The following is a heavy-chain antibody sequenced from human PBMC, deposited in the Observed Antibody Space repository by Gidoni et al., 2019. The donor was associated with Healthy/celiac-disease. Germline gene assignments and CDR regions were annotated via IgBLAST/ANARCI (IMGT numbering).Heavy chain of an antibody. D-gene: IGHD6-6*01. CDR3: ARARAARLGWFDP. J-gene: IGHJ5*02. CDR1: GGSFSGYY. Sequence: QVQLQQWGAGLLKPSETLSLTCAVYGGSFSGYYWSWIRQPPGKGLEWIGEINHSGSTNYNPSLKSRVTISVDTSKNQFSLKLSSVTAADTAVYYCARARAARLGWFDPWGQGTLVTVSS. CDR2: INHSGST. V-gene: IGHV4-34*01.